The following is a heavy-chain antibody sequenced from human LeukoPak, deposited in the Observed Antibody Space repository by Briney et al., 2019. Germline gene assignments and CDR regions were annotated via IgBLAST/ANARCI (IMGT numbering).Heavy chain of an antibody. V-gene: IGHV1-69*05. CDR2: IIPIFGTA. J-gene: IGHJ5*02. Sequence: GASVKVSCKASGGTFSSYAISWVRQAPGQGLEWMGGIIPIFGTANYAQKFQGRVTITTDESTSTAYMELSSLRSEGTAVYYCARFSNYRNWFDPWGQGTLVTVSS. CDR3: ARFSNYRNWFDP. CDR1: GGTFSSYA. D-gene: IGHD4-11*01.